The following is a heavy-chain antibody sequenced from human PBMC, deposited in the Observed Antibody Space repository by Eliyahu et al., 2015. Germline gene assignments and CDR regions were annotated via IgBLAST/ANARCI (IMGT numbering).Heavy chain of an antibody. D-gene: IGHD5-18*01. CDR3: WVLSGFSQIIFDS. Sequence: QVRLVQSGAEVKKPXASVKVSCKASGYTFPDYYIHWVRQAPGQGLEWLGGISPDTGGTKFAQKFQDRVIMTSDMSISTAYMELSRLRSDDTAVYYCWVLSGFSQIIFDSWGQGALV. CDR2: ISPDTGGT. V-gene: IGHV1-2*02. CDR1: GYTFPDYY. J-gene: IGHJ4*02.